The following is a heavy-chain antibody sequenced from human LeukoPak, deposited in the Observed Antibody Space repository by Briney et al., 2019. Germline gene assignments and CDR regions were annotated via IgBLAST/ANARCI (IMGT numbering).Heavy chain of an antibody. CDR3: AKDRSGLNCYLDL. CDR1: GFTFSNYG. D-gene: IGHD3-3*01. CDR2: ISYDGSNQ. V-gene: IGHV3-30*18. J-gene: IGHJ2*01. Sequence: GSLRLSCAASGFTFSNYGMRWVRQAPGKGLEWVAIISYDGSNQYYTDSVKGRFTISRDNSKNTLYLQINSLRAEDTAVYFCAKDRSGLNCYLDLWGRGTLVTVSS.